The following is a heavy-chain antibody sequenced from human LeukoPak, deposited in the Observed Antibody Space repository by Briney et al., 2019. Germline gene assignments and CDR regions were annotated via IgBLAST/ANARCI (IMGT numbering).Heavy chain of an antibody. CDR1: GGSISSGSYY. D-gene: IGHD5-24*01. Sequence: SETLSLTCTVSGGSISSGSYYWSWIRQPAGKGLEWIGRIYTSGSTNYNPSLKSRVTISVDTSKNQFSLKLSSVTAADTAVYYCARGARDGYNEDALDIWGQGTMVTVSS. J-gene: IGHJ3*02. CDR2: IYTSGST. CDR3: ARGARDGYNEDALDI. V-gene: IGHV4-61*02.